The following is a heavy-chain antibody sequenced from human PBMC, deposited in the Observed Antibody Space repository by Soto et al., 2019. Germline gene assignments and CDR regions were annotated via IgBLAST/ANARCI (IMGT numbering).Heavy chain of an antibody. V-gene: IGHV3-74*01. J-gene: IGHJ5*02. Sequence: GGSLRLSCAASGFTVSSNYMSWVRQAPGKGLEWVSRINSDGSSTSYADSVKGRFTISRDNAKNTLYLQMNSLRAEDTAVYYCARAAAGPNWFDPWGQGTLVTVSS. D-gene: IGHD6-13*01. CDR3: ARAAAGPNWFDP. CDR2: INSDGSST. CDR1: GFTVSSNY.